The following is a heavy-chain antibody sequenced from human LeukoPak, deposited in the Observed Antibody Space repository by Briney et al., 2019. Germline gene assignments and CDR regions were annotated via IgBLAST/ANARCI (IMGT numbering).Heavy chain of an antibody. V-gene: IGHV4-31*11. CDR3: ARSLSPRGQWFDP. CDR1: GGSISSGGYY. D-gene: IGHD2-2*01. CDR2: IYYSGNA. Sequence: SQSLSLTCAVSGGSISSGGYYWSWSRQHPGKGLEWIGYIYYSGNAYYNPSLKSRVTISVDTSKNQFSLKLTSVTAADTAVYYCARSLSPRGQWFDPWGQGTLVTVSS. J-gene: IGHJ5*02.